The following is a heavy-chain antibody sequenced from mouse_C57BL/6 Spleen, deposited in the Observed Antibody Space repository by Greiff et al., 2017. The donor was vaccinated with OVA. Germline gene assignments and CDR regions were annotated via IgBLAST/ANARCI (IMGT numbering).Heavy chain of an antibody. CDR3: ARESFITTVVAEGY. CDR2: IYPRSGNT. J-gene: IGHJ2*01. Sequence: QVQLQQSGAELARPGASVKLSCKASGYTFTSYGISWVKQRTGQGLEWIGEIYPRSGNTYYNEKFKGKATLTADKSSSTAYMELRSLTSEDSAVYFCARESFITTVVAEGYWGQGTTLTVSS. V-gene: IGHV1-81*01. CDR1: GYTFTSYG. D-gene: IGHD1-1*01.